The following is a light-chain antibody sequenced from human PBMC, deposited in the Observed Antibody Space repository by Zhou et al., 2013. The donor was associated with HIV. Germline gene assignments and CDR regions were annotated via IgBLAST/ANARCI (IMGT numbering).Light chain of an antibody. V-gene: IGLV1-44*01. J-gene: IGLJ1*01. CDR2: RNN. Sequence: QSVLTQPPSASGTPGQRITIACSGGNSNIGGNTVNWYQQPPGSAPKLLIYRNNQRPSGVPDRFSGSKSGTSASLAISGLQSEDEADYHCAAWDDSLNGHVFGAWDQGHRP. CDR3: AAWDDSLNGHV. CDR1: NSNIGGNT.